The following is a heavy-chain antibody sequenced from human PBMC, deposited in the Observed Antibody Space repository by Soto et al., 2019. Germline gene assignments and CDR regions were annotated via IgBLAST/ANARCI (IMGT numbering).Heavy chain of an antibody. Sequence: GESLKISCKGSGYSFTSYWIGWVRQMPGKGLEWMGIIYPGDSDTRYSPSFQGQVTISADKSISTAYLQWSSLKASDTAMYYCARLGGASAHYYYSYGMDVWGQGTTVTVSS. CDR2: IYPGDSDT. CDR1: GYSFTSYW. D-gene: IGHD3-3*01. J-gene: IGHJ6*02. V-gene: IGHV5-51*01. CDR3: ARLGGASAHYYYSYGMDV.